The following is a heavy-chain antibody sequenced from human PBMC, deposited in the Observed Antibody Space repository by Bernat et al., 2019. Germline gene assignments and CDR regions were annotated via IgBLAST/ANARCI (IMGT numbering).Heavy chain of an antibody. D-gene: IGHD5-18*01. Sequence: QVQLQESGPGLVKPSGTLSLTCAVSGGSISSSNWWSWARQPPGKGLEWIGEIYHSGSTNYNPSLKSRVTISVDKSKNQFSLKLSSVTAADTAVYYCARVGMSGYSYGYAFYYYYGMDVWGQGTTVTVSS. V-gene: IGHV4-4*02. J-gene: IGHJ6*02. CDR1: GGSISSSNW. CDR2: IYHSGST. CDR3: ARVGMSGYSYGYAFYYYYGMDV.